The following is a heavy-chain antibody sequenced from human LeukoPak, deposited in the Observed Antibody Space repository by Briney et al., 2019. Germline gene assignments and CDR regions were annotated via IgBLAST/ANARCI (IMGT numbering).Heavy chain of an antibody. J-gene: IGHJ4*02. V-gene: IGHV3-23*01. CDR1: GFTFSSYA. Sequence: GGSLRLSCAASGFTFSSYAMSWVRQAPGKGLEWVSGISGSGGSTYYAGSVMGRFTISRDNSKTTLFLQMNRLKAEDTAVYYCATGGRSGVALEQWGQGTLVTVSS. CDR2: ISGSGGST. D-gene: IGHD1/OR15-1a*01. CDR3: ATGGRSGVALEQ.